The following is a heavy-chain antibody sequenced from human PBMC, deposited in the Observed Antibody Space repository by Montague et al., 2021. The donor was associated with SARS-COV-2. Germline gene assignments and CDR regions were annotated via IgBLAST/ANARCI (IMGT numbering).Heavy chain of an antibody. CDR1: GGSFSSY. J-gene: IGHJ6*02. CDR3: ASHCGGGRCYFGMDV. CDR2: ISHGGGT. D-gene: IGHD2-15*01. Sequence: SETLSLTCDVYGGSFSSYWSWIRQPPGRGLEWIGQISHGGGTTYNPSLXXGFTISVDTSKNQVSLKLSSVTAADTAVYYCASHCGGGRCYFGMDVWGQGTTVTVSS. V-gene: IGHV4-34*01.